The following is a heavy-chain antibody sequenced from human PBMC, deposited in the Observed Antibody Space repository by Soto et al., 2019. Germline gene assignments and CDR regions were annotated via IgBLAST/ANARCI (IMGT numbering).Heavy chain of an antibody. V-gene: IGHV3-30*18. D-gene: IGHD2-21*02. J-gene: IGHJ4*02. CDR2: ISYDGSNK. Sequence: QVQLVESGGGVVQPGRSLRLSCAASGFTFSSYGMHWVRQAPGKGLEWVAVISYDGSNKYYADSVKGRFTISRDNSKNPLYLQMNSLRAEDTAVYYCAKDSYKVVVTPEFDYWGQGTLVTVSS. CDR3: AKDSYKVVVTPEFDY. CDR1: GFTFSSYG.